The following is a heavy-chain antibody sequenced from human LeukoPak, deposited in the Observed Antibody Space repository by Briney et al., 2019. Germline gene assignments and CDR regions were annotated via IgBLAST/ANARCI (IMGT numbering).Heavy chain of an antibody. CDR2: VYSDGRT. CDR3: ARVHSSSSDWFDP. Sequence: GGSLRLSCAASGFSFSTYVMSWVRQAPGGGLEWVSVVYSDGRTYYADSVKGRFTISRDNSKNTVYLQMSSVTIEDTAVYYCARVHSSSSDWFDPWGQGTLVTVSS. V-gene: IGHV3-66*02. J-gene: IGHJ5*02. D-gene: IGHD6-6*01. CDR1: GFSFSTYV.